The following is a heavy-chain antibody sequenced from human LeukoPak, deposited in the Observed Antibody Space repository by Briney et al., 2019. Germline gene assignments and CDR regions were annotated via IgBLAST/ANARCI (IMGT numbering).Heavy chain of an antibody. Sequence: PGGSLRLSCAASGFTFSDYYMSWIRQAPGKGLEWVSYISSSSGYTNYADSVKGRFTISRDNAKNSLYLQMNSLRAEDTAVYYCARDRSGLLWFGELSSGLDVWGKGTTVTVSS. J-gene: IGHJ6*04. CDR1: GFTFSDYY. D-gene: IGHD3-10*01. CDR3: ARDRSGLLWFGELSSGLDV. V-gene: IGHV3-11*06. CDR2: ISSSSGYT.